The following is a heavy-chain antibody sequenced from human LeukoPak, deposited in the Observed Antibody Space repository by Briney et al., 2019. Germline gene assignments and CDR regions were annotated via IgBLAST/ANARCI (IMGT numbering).Heavy chain of an antibody. CDR2: LSSSSSVI. CDR1: GFTFSTYA. J-gene: IGHJ6*03. Sequence: GGSLRLSCAASGFTFSTYAMDWVRQAPGKGLEWVSYLSSSSSVIYHADSVKGRFTISRDNAKNSLYLQMNSLRPEDTAVYYCVRTFRTSAFFMRDYHYYYYMDVWGKGTTVTVSS. CDR3: VRTFRTSAFFMRDYHYYYYMDV. V-gene: IGHV3-48*01. D-gene: IGHD1-14*01.